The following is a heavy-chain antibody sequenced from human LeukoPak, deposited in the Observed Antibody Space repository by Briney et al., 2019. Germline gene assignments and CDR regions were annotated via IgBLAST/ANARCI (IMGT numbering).Heavy chain of an antibody. D-gene: IGHD6-13*01. CDR2: IKSKTDGGTT. J-gene: IGHJ4*02. Sequence: GGSLRLSCAASGFTFSNAWMSWVRQAPGKGLEWVGRIKSKTDGGTTDCAAPVKGRFTISRDDSKNTLYLQMNSLKTEDTAVYYCTTVSSSWSTHPFDYWGQGTLVTVSS. V-gene: IGHV3-15*01. CDR1: GFTFSNAW. CDR3: TTVSSSWSTHPFDY.